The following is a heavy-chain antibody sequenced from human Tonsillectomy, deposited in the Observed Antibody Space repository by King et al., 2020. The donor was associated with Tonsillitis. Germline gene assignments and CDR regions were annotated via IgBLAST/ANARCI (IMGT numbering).Heavy chain of an antibody. V-gene: IGHV3-30*18. Sequence: QVQLVESGGGVVQPGRSLRLSCAASGFTFSSYGMHWVRQAPGKGLEWVAVISYDGSNKYYADSVKGRFTISRDNSKNTLYLQMNSLRAEDTAVYYCAKVGDSSGYGMDVWGQGTTVTVSS. J-gene: IGHJ6*02. CDR3: AKVGDSSGYGMDV. D-gene: IGHD3-22*01. CDR1: GFTFSSYG. CDR2: ISYDGSNK.